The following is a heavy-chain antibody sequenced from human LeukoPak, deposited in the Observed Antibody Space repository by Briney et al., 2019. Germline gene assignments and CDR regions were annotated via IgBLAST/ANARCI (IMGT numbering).Heavy chain of an antibody. CDR2: ISSTGIT. CDR1: GSSISSNNYF. J-gene: IGHJ3*02. CDR3: TRDPYCSNGVCYAFDI. Sequence: PSETLSLTCSVSGSSISSNNYFWGWIRQPPGKGLEWLGSISSTGITYYNPARKSRVTISVDKSKNQFSLKLSSVTAADTAFYYCTRDPYCSNGVCYAFDIWGQGTMVSVSS. D-gene: IGHD2-8*01. V-gene: IGHV4-39*07.